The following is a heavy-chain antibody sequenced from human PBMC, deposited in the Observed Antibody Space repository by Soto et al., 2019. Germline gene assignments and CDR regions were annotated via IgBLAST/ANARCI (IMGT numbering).Heavy chain of an antibody. Sequence: SETLSLTCTVSGGSVSSGSYYWSWIRQPPGKGLEWIGYIYYSGSTNYNPSLKSRVTTSVDTSKNQFSLKLSSVTAADTAVYYCARDPNYYDSSGYGYYYYYGMDVWGQGTTVTVSS. D-gene: IGHD3-22*01. CDR2: IYYSGST. J-gene: IGHJ6*02. CDR3: ARDPNYYDSSGYGYYYYYGMDV. V-gene: IGHV4-61*01. CDR1: GGSVSSGSYY.